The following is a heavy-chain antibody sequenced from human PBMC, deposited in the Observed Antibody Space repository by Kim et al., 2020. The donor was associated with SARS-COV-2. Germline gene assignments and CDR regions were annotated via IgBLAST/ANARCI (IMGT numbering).Heavy chain of an antibody. Sequence: GGSLRLSCAASGFTVSSNYMSWVRQAPGKGLEWVSVIYSGGSTYYADSVKGRFTISRDNSKNTLYLQMNSLRAEDTAVYYCARGAYYYDSSGSDWGQGTLVTVSS. D-gene: IGHD3-22*01. V-gene: IGHV3-53*01. J-gene: IGHJ4*02. CDR3: ARGAYYYDSSGSD. CDR2: IYSGGST. CDR1: GFTVSSNY.